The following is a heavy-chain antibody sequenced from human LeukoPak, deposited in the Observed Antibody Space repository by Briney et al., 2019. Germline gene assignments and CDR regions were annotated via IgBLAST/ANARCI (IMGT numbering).Heavy chain of an antibody. J-gene: IGHJ4*02. CDR2: IIPIFGTA. CDR1: AYTFTSYT. V-gene: IGHV1-69*05. Sequence: SVKVSCKASAYTFTSYTISWVRQAPGQGLEWMGGIIPIFGTANYAQKFQGRVTITTDESTSTAYMELSSLRSEDTAVYYCASDTAMATFDYWGQGTLVTVSS. D-gene: IGHD5-18*01. CDR3: ASDTAMATFDY.